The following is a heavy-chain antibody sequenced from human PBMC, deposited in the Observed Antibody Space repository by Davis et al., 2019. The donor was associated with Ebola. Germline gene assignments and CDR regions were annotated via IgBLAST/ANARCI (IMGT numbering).Heavy chain of an antibody. CDR3: AKEEGGYYFDY. Sequence: GESLKISCAASGFTFSDHYMDWVRQAPGKGLEWVSAISGSVDSTYYADSVKGRFTISRDNSKNTLYLQMNSLRAEDTAVYYCAKEEGGYYFDYWGQGTLVTVSS. CDR2: ISGSVDST. J-gene: IGHJ4*02. CDR1: GFTFSDHY. D-gene: IGHD3-16*01. V-gene: IGHV3-23*01.